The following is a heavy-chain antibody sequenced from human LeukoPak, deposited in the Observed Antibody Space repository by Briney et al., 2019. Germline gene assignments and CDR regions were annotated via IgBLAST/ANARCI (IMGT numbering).Heavy chain of an antibody. D-gene: IGHD2-8*02. Sequence: GGSLRLSCAASGFTFSSYGMHWVRQAPGKGLVWVARINPNSRIITYADSVKGRFTISRDNAKNTVYLQMNSLLAEDTAVYYCVRDLVLVDTPGDDFDYWGQGTLVTVSS. CDR2: INPNSRII. CDR1: GFTFSSYG. V-gene: IGHV3-74*03. CDR3: VRDLVLVDTPGDDFDY. J-gene: IGHJ4*02.